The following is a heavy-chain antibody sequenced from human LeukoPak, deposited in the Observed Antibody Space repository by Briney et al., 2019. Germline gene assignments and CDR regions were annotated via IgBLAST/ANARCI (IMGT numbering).Heavy chain of an antibody. J-gene: IGHJ5*02. CDR1: GYTFTSYG. D-gene: IGHD1-26*01. Sequence: ASVKVSCKASGYTFTSYGISWVRQAPGQGLEWMGIINPSGGSTGYAQKFQGRVTMTRDTSTSTVYMELSSLRSEDTAVYYCARDPLVGATEGGLDPWGQGTLVTVSS. CDR3: ARDPLVGATEGGLDP. CDR2: INPSGGST. V-gene: IGHV1-46*01.